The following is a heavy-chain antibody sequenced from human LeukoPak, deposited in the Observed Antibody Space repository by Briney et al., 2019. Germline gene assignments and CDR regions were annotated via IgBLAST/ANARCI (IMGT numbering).Heavy chain of an antibody. V-gene: IGHV3-21*01. CDR2: ISSSGNYV. Sequence: KTGGSLRLSCAASGFTFSSYSMSWVRQAPGKGLEWVSSISSSGNYVFHADSVQGRFIISRDNAKNSLYLQMNSLRAEDTAVYYCAKSGYNRFDYWGQGTLVTVSS. D-gene: IGHD5-24*01. J-gene: IGHJ4*02. CDR3: AKSGYNRFDY. CDR1: GFTFSSYS.